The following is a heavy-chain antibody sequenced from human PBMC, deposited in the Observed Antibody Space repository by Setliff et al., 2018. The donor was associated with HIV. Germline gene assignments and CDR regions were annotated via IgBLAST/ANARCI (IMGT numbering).Heavy chain of an antibody. J-gene: IGHJ4*02. CDR3: AREEIIAWAYFDF. Sequence: GGSLRLSCAASGFTISTYGMNWVRQAPGKGLEWVSGISDSGDKTYHADSVKGRFTISRDSSRNTLDLEMNNLRAEDTAVYYCAREEIIAWAYFDFWGQGTLVTVSS. D-gene: IGHD2-21*01. CDR2: ISDSGDKT. CDR1: GFTISTYG. V-gene: IGHV3-23*01.